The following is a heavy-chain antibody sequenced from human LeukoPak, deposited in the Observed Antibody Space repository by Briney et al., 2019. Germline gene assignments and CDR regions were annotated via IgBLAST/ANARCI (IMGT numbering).Heavy chain of an antibody. CDR2: ISSNSRYI. D-gene: IGHD3-16*01. CDR3: AKDGGSLGEVRD. V-gene: IGHV3-21*04. J-gene: IGHJ4*02. Sequence: GGSLRLSCAASGFTFSSYSMNWVRQAPGKGLEWVSSISSNSRYIYYADSVMGRFTASRDNSKDTLYLQMNSLRAEDTAVYYCAKDGGSLGEVRDWGQGTLVTVSS. CDR1: GFTFSSYS.